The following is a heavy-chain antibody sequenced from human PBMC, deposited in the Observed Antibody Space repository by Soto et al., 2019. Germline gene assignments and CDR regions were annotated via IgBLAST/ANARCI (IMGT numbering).Heavy chain of an antibody. J-gene: IGHJ2*01. CDR2: IYWDDAQ. D-gene: IGHD7-27*01. V-gene: IGHV2-5*02. CDR1: GFSVSTRGSS. Sequence: QITLKESGPALVKPTQTLTLTCTFSGFSVSTRGSSVGWIRQPPGKALEWLALIYWDDAQRYSPSLQSRLTITRDTSKNQVVLTMTNMDPVDTATYYCAPQLTADGYFDLWGRGTLVTVSS. CDR3: APQLTADGYFDL.